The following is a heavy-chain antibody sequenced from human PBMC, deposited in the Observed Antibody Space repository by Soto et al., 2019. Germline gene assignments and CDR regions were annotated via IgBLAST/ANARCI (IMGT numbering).Heavy chain of an antibody. CDR2: INHSGST. CDR1: GGSFSGYY. CDR3: ATSSSGWTQFDY. J-gene: IGHJ4*02. V-gene: IGHV4-34*01. Sequence: SETLSLTCAVYGGSFSGYYWSWIRQPPGKGLEWIGEINHSGSTNYNPSLKSRITISVDTSKNQFSLKLSSVTAAVTAVYYCATSSSGWTQFDYWGQGTLVTVSS. D-gene: IGHD6-19*01.